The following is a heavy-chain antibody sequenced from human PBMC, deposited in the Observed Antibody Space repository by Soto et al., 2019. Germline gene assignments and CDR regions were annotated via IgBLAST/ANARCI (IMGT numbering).Heavy chain of an antibody. Sequence: GGSLRLSCAASGFTFSSYAMSGVRQAPGKGLEWVSAISGSGGSTYYADSVKGRFTISRDNSKNTLYLQMNSLRAEDTAVYYCAKESPGTVFSVNYFDYWGQGTLVTVSS. D-gene: IGHD6-13*01. J-gene: IGHJ4*02. V-gene: IGHV3-23*01. CDR1: GFTFSSYA. CDR2: ISGSGGST. CDR3: AKESPGTVFSVNYFDY.